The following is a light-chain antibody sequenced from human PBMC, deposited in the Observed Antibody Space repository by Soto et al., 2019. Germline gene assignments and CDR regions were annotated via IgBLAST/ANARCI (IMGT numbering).Light chain of an antibody. J-gene: IGKJ1*01. Sequence: EIVLTQSPGTLSLSPGERATLSCRASQRVSSSYLAWYQQKPGQATRLLIYGASSMATGIPDRFSGSGSGTDFTLTISRLEPEDFAVYYCQQYCSSPQTFGQGTKVEIK. V-gene: IGKV3-20*01. CDR1: QRVSSSY. CDR2: GAS. CDR3: QQYCSSPQT.